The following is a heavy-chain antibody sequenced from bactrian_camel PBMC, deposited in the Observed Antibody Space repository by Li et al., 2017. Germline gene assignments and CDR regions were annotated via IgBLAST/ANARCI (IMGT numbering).Heavy chain of an antibody. V-gene: IGHV3S31*01. CDR3: ARQRDYYRDYVMAY. CDR1: GFTFSRYA. J-gene: IGHJ4*01. CDR2: INSGGGST. Sequence: VQLVESGGTLVQPGGSLRLSCATSGFTFSRYAMSWVRQYPGKGLEWVSTINSGGGSTYYADSVKGRFTISRDNAKNTLYLQLNNLKTEDTAMYYCARQRDYYRDYVMAYWGQGTQVTVS. D-gene: IGHD4*01.